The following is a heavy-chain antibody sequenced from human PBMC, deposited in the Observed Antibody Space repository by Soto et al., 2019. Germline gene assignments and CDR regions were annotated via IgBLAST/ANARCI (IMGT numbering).Heavy chain of an antibody. J-gene: IGHJ6*02. V-gene: IGHV4-4*07. D-gene: IGHD5-12*01. CDR2: IYTSGST. Sequence: SETLSITCTVSGGSIGSYFCSWIRQPAGKGLEWIGRIYTSGSTSYHPSLKSRVTISVDRSKNQFSLKMSAVTAADTAVYYCARAAGWLQNYYYGMDVWGQGTTVTVSS. CDR3: ARAAGWLQNYYYGMDV. CDR1: GGSIGSYF.